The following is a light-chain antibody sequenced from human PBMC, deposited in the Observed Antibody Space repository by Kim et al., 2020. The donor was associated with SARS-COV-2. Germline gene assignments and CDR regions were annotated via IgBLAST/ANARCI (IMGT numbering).Light chain of an antibody. V-gene: IGKV3-15*01. Sequence: EIVMTQSPATLSVSPGERATLSCRASRPVSINLAWYQQKPGQAPRLLISGASTSATDVPARFSGGGSGTEFTLTISSLQPEDFAVYYCQQYSNWLLTFGGGTKVDIK. J-gene: IGKJ4*01. CDR1: RPVSIN. CDR2: GAS. CDR3: QQYSNWLLT.